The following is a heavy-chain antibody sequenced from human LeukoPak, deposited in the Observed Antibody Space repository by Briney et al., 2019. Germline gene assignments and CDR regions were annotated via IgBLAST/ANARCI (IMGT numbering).Heavy chain of an antibody. Sequence: ASVKVSCKASGGTFSSYAISWVRQAPGQGLEWMGRIIPILGIANYAQKFQGRVTITADKSTSTVYMELSSLRSEDTAVYYCARDGNPLPADYWGQGTLVTVSS. V-gene: IGHV1-69*04. CDR3: ARDGNPLPADY. J-gene: IGHJ4*02. D-gene: IGHD2-15*01. CDR1: GGTFSSYA. CDR2: IIPILGIA.